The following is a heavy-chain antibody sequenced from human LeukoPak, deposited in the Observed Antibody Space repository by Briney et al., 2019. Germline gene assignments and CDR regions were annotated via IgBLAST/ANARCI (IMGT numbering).Heavy chain of an antibody. D-gene: IGHD6-19*01. CDR2: MNPNSGNT. CDR3: ARGTTAVAFLDS. J-gene: IGHJ4*02. V-gene: IGHV1-8*01. CDR1: GYTFTSYD. Sequence: ASVKVSCKASGYTFTSYDINWVRQAPGQGLEWMGWMNPNSGNTGYAQKFQGRVTMTRNTSTSTAYMELSSLGSEDTAVFYCARGTTAVAFLDSWGQGTLVTVSS.